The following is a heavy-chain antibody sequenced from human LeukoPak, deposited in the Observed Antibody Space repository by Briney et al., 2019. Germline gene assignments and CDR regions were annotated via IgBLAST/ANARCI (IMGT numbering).Heavy chain of an antibody. D-gene: IGHD2-2*01. CDR2: ISSRSTYI. J-gene: IGHJ6*03. CDR1: GFTFSMYS. Sequence: GGSLRLSCAASGFTFSMYSMNWIRQAPGKGLEWVSSISSRSTYIYYADSVRGRFTISRDNSKNTLYLQMNSLRAEDTAVYYCARDTSAFLTGYYYMDVWGKGTTVTVSS. V-gene: IGHV3-21*04. CDR3: ARDTSAFLTGYYYMDV.